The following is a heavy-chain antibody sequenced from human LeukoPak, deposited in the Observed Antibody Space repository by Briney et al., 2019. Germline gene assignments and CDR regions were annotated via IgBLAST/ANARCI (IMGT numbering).Heavy chain of an antibody. J-gene: IGHJ3*02. V-gene: IGHV3-15*01. Sequence: GGSLRLSCAASGFTFSNAWMSWVRQAPGKGLEWVGRIKSKTDGGTTDYAAPVKGRFTISRDDSKNTLYLQMNSLKTEDTAVCYCTTAADYYYDSSGSAFDIWGQGTMVTVSS. CDR3: TTAADYYYDSSGSAFDI. CDR2: IKSKTDGGTT. D-gene: IGHD3-22*01. CDR1: GFTFSNAW.